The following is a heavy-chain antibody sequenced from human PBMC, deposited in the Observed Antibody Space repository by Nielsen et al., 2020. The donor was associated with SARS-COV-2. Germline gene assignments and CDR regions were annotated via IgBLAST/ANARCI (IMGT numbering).Heavy chain of an antibody. Sequence: SETLSLTCTVSGGSISSSSYYWSWIRQPPGKGLEWIGEINHSGSTNYNPSLKSRVTISVDTSKNQFSLKLSSVTAADTAVYYCARGAVLRYFDYGMDVWGQGTTVTVSS. J-gene: IGHJ6*02. CDR1: GGSISSSSYY. CDR2: INHSGST. D-gene: IGHD3-9*01. CDR3: ARGAVLRYFDYGMDV. V-gene: IGHV4-39*07.